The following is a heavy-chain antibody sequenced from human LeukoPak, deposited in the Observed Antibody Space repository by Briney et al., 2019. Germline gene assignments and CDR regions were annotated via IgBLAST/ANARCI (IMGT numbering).Heavy chain of an antibody. Sequence: ASVKVSCKASGYTFTSYGISWVRQAPGQGLEWMGWISAYSGNTNYAQKLQGRVTMTTDTSTSTAYMELRSLRSDDTAVYYCAREGCSGGSCYPSPPFDPWGQGTLVTVSS. CDR3: AREGCSGGSCYPSPPFDP. CDR1: GYTFTSYG. J-gene: IGHJ5*02. V-gene: IGHV1-18*04. CDR2: ISAYSGNT. D-gene: IGHD2-15*01.